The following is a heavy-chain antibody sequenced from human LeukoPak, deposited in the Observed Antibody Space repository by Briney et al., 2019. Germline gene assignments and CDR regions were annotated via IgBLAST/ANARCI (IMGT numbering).Heavy chain of an antibody. CDR3: ARVYSSSGYNWFDP. Sequence: SETLSLTCAVNGGSFSDYFWSWIRQPPGKGLEWIGEINHSGSTNYNPSLKSRVTMSVDTSKNQFSLKLSSVTAADTAVYYCARVYSSSGYNWFDPWGQGTQGTVSA. CDR1: GGSFSDYF. J-gene: IGHJ5*02. V-gene: IGHV4-34*01. CDR2: INHSGST. D-gene: IGHD6-6*01.